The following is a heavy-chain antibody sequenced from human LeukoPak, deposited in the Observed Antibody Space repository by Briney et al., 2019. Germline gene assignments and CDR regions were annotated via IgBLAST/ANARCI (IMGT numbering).Heavy chain of an antibody. D-gene: IGHD1-7*01. CDR2: ISGSGGSI. Sequence: TGGSLRLSCAASGFTFSSYAMSWVRHAPGERLEWVSAISGSGGSIYYADSVKGRFTISRDNSKSTLYLQMNSLRAEDTAVYYCAKNWNWAYWGQGTLVTVSS. J-gene: IGHJ4*02. CDR1: GFTFSSYA. V-gene: IGHV3-23*01. CDR3: AKNWNWAY.